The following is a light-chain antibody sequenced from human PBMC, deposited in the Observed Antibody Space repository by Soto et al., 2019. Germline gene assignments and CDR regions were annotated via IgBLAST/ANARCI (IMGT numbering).Light chain of an antibody. CDR2: DAS. V-gene: IGKV3-11*01. J-gene: IGKJ4*01. CDR3: HQRIDWPLT. CDR1: QSVSSY. Sequence: EIVLTQSPATLSLSPGERATLSCRASQSVSSYLAWYQQKPGQAPRLLIYDASNRATGIPARFSGSGSGTDFTLTISSLEPEDFAVYYCHQRIDWPLTFGGGTTVEIK.